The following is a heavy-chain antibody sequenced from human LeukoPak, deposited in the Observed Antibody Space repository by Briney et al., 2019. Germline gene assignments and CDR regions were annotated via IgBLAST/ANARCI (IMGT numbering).Heavy chain of an antibody. CDR3: AREERGIVVVTGGDAFDI. CDR1: GFTFSSYS. Sequence: GVSLRLSCAASGFTFSSYSMNWVRQAPGKGLEWVSSINSSSSYIYYADSVKGRFTISRDNAKNSLYLQMNSLRAEDTAVYYCAREERGIVVVTGGDAFDIWGQGTMVTVSS. J-gene: IGHJ3*02. D-gene: IGHD3-22*01. CDR2: INSSSSYI. V-gene: IGHV3-21*01.